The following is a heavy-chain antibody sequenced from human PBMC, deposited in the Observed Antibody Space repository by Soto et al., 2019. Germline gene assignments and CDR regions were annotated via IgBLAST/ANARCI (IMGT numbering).Heavy chain of an antibody. D-gene: IGHD6-6*01. CDR1: GGTFSSYT. Sequence: QVQLVQSGAEVKKPGSSVKVSCKASGGTFSSYTISWVRQAPRLGPEWMGRIIPILGITNYEKKFQGSLTITADKPTTRAYMELTGLISEDTAVYYCATRSNARRSDYYMDVWGKGTTVTVSS. CDR2: IIPILGIT. CDR3: ATRSNARRSDYYMDV. J-gene: IGHJ6*03. V-gene: IGHV1-69*02.